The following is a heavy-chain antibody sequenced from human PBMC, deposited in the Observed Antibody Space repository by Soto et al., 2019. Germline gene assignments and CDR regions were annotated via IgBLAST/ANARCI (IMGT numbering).Heavy chain of an antibody. CDR1: SGSISSSNW. Sequence: QVQLQESGPGLVKPSGTLSLTCAVSSGSISSSNWWSWVRQPPGKGLEWIGEISHSGSTNYNPSLMSRDTISVDKSKNQFSLKLNSVTAADTAVYYCARRPGYYWYFDLWGRGTLVTVSS. CDR3: ARRPGYYWYFDL. V-gene: IGHV4-4*02. J-gene: IGHJ2*01. D-gene: IGHD6-25*01. CDR2: ISHSGST.